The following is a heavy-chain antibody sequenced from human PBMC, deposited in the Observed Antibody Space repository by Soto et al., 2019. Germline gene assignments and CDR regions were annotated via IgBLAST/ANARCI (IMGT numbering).Heavy chain of an antibody. J-gene: IGHJ6*02. V-gene: IGHV1-69*12. D-gene: IGHD1-26*01. CDR3: ASHSGSSPEGRYYYGMDV. Sequence: QVQLVQSGAEVKKPGSSVKVSCKASGGTFSSYAISWVRQAPGQGLEWMGGIIPSCGTADYAQKFQGRVTITADESTSTAYMELSSLRSEDTAVYYCASHSGSSPEGRYYYGMDVWGQGTTVTVSS. CDR2: IIPSCGTA. CDR1: GGTFSSYA.